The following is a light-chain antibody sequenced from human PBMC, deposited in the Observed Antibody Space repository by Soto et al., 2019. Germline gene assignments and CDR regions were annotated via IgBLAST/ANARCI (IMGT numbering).Light chain of an antibody. CDR1: QSVSSTY. CDR2: GAS. CDR3: QQYGSSPPIT. J-gene: IGKJ5*01. Sequence: EIVLTQSPGTLSLSPGERATLSCRASQSVSSTYLAWYQQKPGQAPRLLIYGASSRATGIPDRFIGSGSGTDFSLTISRLEPEDFAVYYSQQYGSSPPITFGQGTRLEIK. V-gene: IGKV3-20*01.